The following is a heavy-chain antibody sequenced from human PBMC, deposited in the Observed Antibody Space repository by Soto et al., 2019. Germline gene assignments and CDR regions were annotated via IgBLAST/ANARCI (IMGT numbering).Heavy chain of an antibody. J-gene: IGHJ6*02. Sequence: EVQLVESGGGLVKPGGSLRLSCAASGFTFSSYTMNWVRQAPGQGLEWVSSISSISYIYYADSVKGRFTISRDNDKNSLSLQMNSRRADDTAIYYCATDLGYSETWSQYHCSGMDVWGQGTTVTVSS. CDR3: ATDLGYSETWSQYHCSGMDV. D-gene: IGHD5-12*01. CDR2: ISSISYI. CDR1: GFTFSSYT. V-gene: IGHV3-21*02.